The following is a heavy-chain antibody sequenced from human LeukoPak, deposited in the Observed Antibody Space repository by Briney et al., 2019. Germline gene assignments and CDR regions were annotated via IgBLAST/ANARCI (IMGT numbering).Heavy chain of an antibody. CDR2: ISSSSSTI. CDR3: AREPHYYDSSGYYENDGMDV. CDR1: GFTFSSYG. J-gene: IGHJ6*02. D-gene: IGHD3-22*01. Sequence: GGSLRLSCAASGFTFSSYGMHWVRQAPGKGLEWVSYISSSSSTIYYADSVKGRFTISRDNAKNSLYLQMNSLRAEDTAVYYCAREPHYYDSSGYYENDGMDVWGQGTTVTVSS. V-gene: IGHV3-48*04.